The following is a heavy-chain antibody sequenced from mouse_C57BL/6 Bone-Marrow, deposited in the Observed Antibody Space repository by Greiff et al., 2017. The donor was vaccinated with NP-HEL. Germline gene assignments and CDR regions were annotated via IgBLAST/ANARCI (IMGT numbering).Heavy chain of an antibody. J-gene: IGHJ3*01. Sequence: QVQLQQSGAELARPGASVKLSCKASGYTFTSYGISWVKQRPGQGLEWIGEIYPRSGNTYYNEKFKGKATLTADKSSSTAYMELRSLTSEDSAVYFCARLRVESGCAFADWGQGILVTVAA. D-gene: IGHD1-1*02. V-gene: IGHV1-81*01. CDR2: IYPRSGNT. CDR1: GYTFTSYG. CDR3: ARLRVESGCAFAD.